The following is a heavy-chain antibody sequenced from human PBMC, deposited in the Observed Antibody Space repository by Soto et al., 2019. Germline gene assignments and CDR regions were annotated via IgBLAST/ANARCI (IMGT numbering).Heavy chain of an antibody. J-gene: IGHJ4*02. CDR2: IYHTGTT. V-gene: IGHV4-38-2*01. CDR3: ARTYHVGYYPH. Sequence: SETLSLTCAFSVESISSGYYWAWIRQPPGKGLEWIGSIYHTGTTYYNPSLKSRVTISVDTSENQFALKLNSVTAADSAVYYCARTYHVGYYPHCGQGRLVNVS. D-gene: IGHD3-3*01. CDR1: VESISSGYY.